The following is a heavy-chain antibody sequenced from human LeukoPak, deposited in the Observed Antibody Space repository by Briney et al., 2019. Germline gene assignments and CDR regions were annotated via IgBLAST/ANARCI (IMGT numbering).Heavy chain of an antibody. J-gene: IGHJ6*02. CDR3: ARVSAAGTFVPSGMDV. CDR2: ISGNGGRT. V-gene: IGHV3-23*01. CDR1: GFTFSSYA. D-gene: IGHD6-13*01. Sequence: GGSLRLSCAASGFTFSSYAMSWVRQAPGKGLEWVSTISGNGGRTYYADSVKGRFTISRDNSKNTLYLQMNSLRAEDTAVYYCARVSAAGTFVPSGMDVWGQGTTVTVSS.